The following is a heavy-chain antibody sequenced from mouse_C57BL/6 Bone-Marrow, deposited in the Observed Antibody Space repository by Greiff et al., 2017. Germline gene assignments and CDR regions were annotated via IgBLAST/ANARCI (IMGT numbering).Heavy chain of an antibody. V-gene: IGHV14-4*01. Sequence: VQLQQSGAELVRPGASVKLSCTASGFNIKDDYMHWVKQRPEQGLEWIGWIDPENGDTEYASKFPGTATITADTSSNTAYLQRSSLTSEDTAVYYCGKGLLYYAMDYWGQGTSVTVSS. CDR2: IDPENGDT. CDR3: GKGLLYYAMDY. J-gene: IGHJ4*01. D-gene: IGHD3-3*01. CDR1: GFNIKDDY.